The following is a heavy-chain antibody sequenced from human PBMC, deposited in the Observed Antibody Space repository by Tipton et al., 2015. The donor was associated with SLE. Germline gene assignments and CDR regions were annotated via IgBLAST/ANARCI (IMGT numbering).Heavy chain of an antibody. J-gene: IGHJ4*02. CDR3: ARRGYCGGDCYPFDY. Sequence: TLSLTCTVSGGSISSGSYYWSWIRQPAGKGLEWIGYIYYSGSTNYNPSLKSRVTISVDTSKNQFSLKLSSVTAADTAVYYCARRGYCGGDCYPFDYWGQGTLVTVSS. V-gene: IGHV4-61*10. CDR2: IYYSGST. CDR1: GGSISSGSYY. D-gene: IGHD2-21*02.